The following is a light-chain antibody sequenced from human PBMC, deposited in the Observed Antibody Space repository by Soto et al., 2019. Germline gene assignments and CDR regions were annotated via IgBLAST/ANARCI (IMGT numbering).Light chain of an antibody. CDR2: SND. CDR3: AAWDDSPHGTV. V-gene: IGLV1-44*01. Sequence: QSVLTQPPSASGTPGQRVTIYCSGSSSNIGRSTVSWYQQLPGTAPKLLIYSNDERPTGVPDRFSGSKSGTSASLAISGLQYEDEADYFCAAWDDSPHGTVFGGGTKLTVL. CDR1: SSNIGRST. J-gene: IGLJ3*02.